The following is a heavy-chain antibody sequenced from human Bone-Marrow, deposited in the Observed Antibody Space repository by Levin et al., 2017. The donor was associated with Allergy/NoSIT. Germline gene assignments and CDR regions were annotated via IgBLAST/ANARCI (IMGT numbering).Heavy chain of an antibody. J-gene: IGHJ4*02. CDR2: ISSGRST. Sequence: SETLFLTCNVSGGSIRGGSYSWGWIRQPPEKGLEWIGTISSGRSTYYNPSFNSRLTISLDTSKNLFSLKLDSLTAADTAVYYCATGPSGFDYWGQGTLVTVSS. CDR3: ATGPSGFDY. CDR1: GGSIRGGSYS. V-gene: IGHV4-39*01. D-gene: IGHD1-26*01.